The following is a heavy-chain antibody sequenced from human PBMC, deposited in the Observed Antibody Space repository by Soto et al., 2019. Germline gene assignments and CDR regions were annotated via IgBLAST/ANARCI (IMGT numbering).Heavy chain of an antibody. D-gene: IGHD1-1*01. CDR2: IISSSSYI. Sequence: EVQLVESGGGLVKPGGSVGLSCAASGFTFSSYSMNWVRQAPGKGLEWVSSIISSSSYIYYADSVKGRFTISRDNAKNSLYLQLNSLRAEDTAVYYCARQKAGQNDGLDWGQGTLVTVSS. J-gene: IGHJ4*02. CDR1: GFTFSSYS. CDR3: ARQKAGQNDGLD. V-gene: IGHV3-21*01.